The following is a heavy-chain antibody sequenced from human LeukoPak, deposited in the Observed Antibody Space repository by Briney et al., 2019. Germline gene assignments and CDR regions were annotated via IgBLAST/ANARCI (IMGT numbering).Heavy chain of an antibody. D-gene: IGHD1-26*01. J-gene: IGHJ4*02. V-gene: IGHV3-48*04. CDR2: ISSSSSTI. Sequence: GGSLRLSCAASGFTFSSYSMNWVRQAPGKGLEWVSYISSSSSTIYYADSVKGRFTISRDNAKNSLYLQMSSLRAEDTAVYYCARVSGSYSTDFDYWGQGTLVTVSS. CDR1: GFTFSSYS. CDR3: ARVSGSYSTDFDY.